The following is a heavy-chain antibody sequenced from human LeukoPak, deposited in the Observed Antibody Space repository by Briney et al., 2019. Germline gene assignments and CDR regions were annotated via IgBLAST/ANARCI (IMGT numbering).Heavy chain of an antibody. V-gene: IGHV4-59*01. J-gene: IGHJ6*03. CDR2: TYYSGST. Sequence: SVTLSLTCTVSGVSISSYYWSWIRQPPGKGLEWIGYTYYSGSTNYNPSLKSRVTISVDTSKNQFSLKLSSGTAADTAVYYCARQALEGYYGFWSGYNYYYYMDVWGKGTTVTVSS. CDR1: GVSISSYY. CDR3: ARQALEGYYGFWSGYNYYYYMDV. D-gene: IGHD3-3*01.